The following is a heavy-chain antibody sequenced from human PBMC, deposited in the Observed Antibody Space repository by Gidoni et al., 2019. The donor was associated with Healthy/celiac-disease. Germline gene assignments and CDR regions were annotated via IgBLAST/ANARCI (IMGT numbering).Heavy chain of an antibody. CDR3: ARVYYDFWSGYYTYYYYGMDA. CDR2: IYYSGST. D-gene: IGHD3-3*01. V-gene: IGHV4-59*01. J-gene: IGHJ6*02. Sequence: QVQLQESGPGLVKPSETLSLTCTVSGGSISSYYWHWIRQPPGKGLEWIGYIYYSGSTNYNPSLKSRVTISVDTSKNQFSLKLSSVTAADTAVYYCARVYYDFWSGYYTYYYYGMDAWGQGTTVTVSS. CDR1: GGSISSYY.